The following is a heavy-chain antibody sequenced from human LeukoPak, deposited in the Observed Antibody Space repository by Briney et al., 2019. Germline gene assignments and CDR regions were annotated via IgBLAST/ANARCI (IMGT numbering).Heavy chain of an antibody. CDR2: INWNGGST. D-gene: IGHD2-21*02. V-gene: IGHV3-20*04. J-gene: IGHJ6*02. CDR1: GFTFDDYG. Sequence: GGSLRLSCAASGFTFDDYGMSRVRQAPGKGLEWVSGINWNGGSTGYADSVKGRFTISRDNAKNSLYLQMNSLRAEDTALYYCARDIGHIVVVTAIRAYYGMDVWGQGTTVTVSS. CDR3: ARDIGHIVVVTAIRAYYGMDV.